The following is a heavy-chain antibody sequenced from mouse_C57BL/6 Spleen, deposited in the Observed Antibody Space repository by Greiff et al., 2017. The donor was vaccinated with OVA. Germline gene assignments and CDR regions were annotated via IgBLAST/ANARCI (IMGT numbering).Heavy chain of an antibody. D-gene: IGHD1-1*01. V-gene: IGHV1-72*01. J-gene: IGHJ1*03. Sequence: QVQLQQPGAELVKPGASVKLSCKASGYTFTSYWMHLVKQRPGRGLEWIGRIDPNSGGTKYNEKFKSKATLTVDKPSSTAYMQLSSLTSEDSAVYYCANYYGSSYPYWYFDVWGTGTTVTVSS. CDR3: ANYYGSSYPYWYFDV. CDR1: GYTFTSYW. CDR2: IDPNSGGT.